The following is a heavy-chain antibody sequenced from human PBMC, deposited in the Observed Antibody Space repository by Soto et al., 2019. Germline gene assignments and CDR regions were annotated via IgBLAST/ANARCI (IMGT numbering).Heavy chain of an antibody. D-gene: IGHD3-16*02. V-gene: IGHV4-34*01. CDR3: ARGKLSDYVWGSYRYHFDY. CDR2: INHSGST. Sequence: SETLSLTCAVYGGSFSGYYWSCIRQPPGKGLEWIVEINHSGSTNYNPSLKSRVTISVDTSKNQFSLKLSSVTAADTAVYYCARGKLSDYVWGSYRYHFDYWGQGTVVTVSS. J-gene: IGHJ4*02. CDR1: GGSFSGYY.